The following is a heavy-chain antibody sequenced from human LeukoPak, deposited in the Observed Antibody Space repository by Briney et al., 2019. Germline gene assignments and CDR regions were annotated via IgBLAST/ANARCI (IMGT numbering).Heavy chain of an antibody. CDR1: GASVSGSGYY. V-gene: IGHV4-39*05. Sequence: SGTPSLTRAVSGASVSGSGYYFGWIRQPPGKGLEWIGNIYYTGSTYYNASLQSRVTISIDMSKNQFSLRLSSVTAADTAMYYCVKSGGYGLIDYWGQGTLVTVSS. CDR3: VKSGGYGLIDY. D-gene: IGHD6-19*01. J-gene: IGHJ4*02. CDR2: IYYTGST.